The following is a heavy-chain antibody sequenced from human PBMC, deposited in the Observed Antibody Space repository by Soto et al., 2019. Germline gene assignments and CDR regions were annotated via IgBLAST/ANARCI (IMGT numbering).Heavy chain of an antibody. CDR2: IYPGDSET. J-gene: IGHJ4*02. CDR3: GRPVVRGYSAYDHPFDY. D-gene: IGHD5-12*01. V-gene: IGHV5-51*01. CDR1: GYSFTNYW. Sequence: GASLKISCKASGYSFTNYWIGWVRQTPGKGLEWMGIIYPGDSETKYSPAFQAQVTISVDKSISTAYLQWSSLKASDTAIYYCGRPVVRGYSAYDHPFDYWGQGTLVTVSS.